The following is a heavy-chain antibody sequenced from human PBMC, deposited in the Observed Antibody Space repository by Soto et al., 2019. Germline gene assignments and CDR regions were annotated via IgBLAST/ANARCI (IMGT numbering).Heavy chain of an antibody. CDR3: GRLAEAATGHTDFDF. J-gene: IGHJ4*02. CDR2: IHSSGGT. CDR1: GASIKSRNYF. Sequence: SETLSLTCTVSGASIKSRNYFWGWIRQPPGKGLEFVGSIHSSGGTYYNPSLKSRVTVSVDLSNSHFSLSLKSLTATDTAVYYCGRLAEAATGHTDFDFWGQGTLVTVS. D-gene: IGHD2-15*01. V-gene: IGHV4-39*02.